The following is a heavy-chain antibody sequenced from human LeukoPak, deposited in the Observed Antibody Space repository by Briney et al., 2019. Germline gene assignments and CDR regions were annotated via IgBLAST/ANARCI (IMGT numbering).Heavy chain of an antibody. Sequence: PGGSLRLSCAASGFTFSNAWMSWVRQAPGKGLEWVCRIKSKTDGGTTDYAAPVKGRFTISRDDSKNTQYLQMNSLKTEDTAVYYCTTGPRVGGWDEGYRYFDLWGRGTLVTVSS. CDR2: IKSKTDGGTT. V-gene: IGHV3-15*01. J-gene: IGHJ2*01. D-gene: IGHD1-26*01. CDR3: TTGPRVGGWDEGYRYFDL. CDR1: GFTFSNAW.